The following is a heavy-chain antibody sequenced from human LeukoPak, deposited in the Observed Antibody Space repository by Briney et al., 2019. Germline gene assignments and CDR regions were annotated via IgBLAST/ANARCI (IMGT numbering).Heavy chain of an antibody. J-gene: IGHJ4*02. D-gene: IGHD2-2*01. V-gene: IGHV3-74*01. Sequence: PGGSLRLSCAASGFTFSSHWMYWVSQAPEKGLVWVSRINTGGSSTSYADSVKGRFTISRDNAKNTLHLQMNSLRAEDTAVYCCARERIDCSSTSCYGGGSDYWGQGTLVTVSS. CDR1: GFTFSSHW. CDR3: ARERIDCSSTSCYGGGSDY. CDR2: INTGGSST.